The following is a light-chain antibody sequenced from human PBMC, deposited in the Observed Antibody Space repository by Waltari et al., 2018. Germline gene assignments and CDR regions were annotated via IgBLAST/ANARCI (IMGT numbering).Light chain of an antibody. J-gene: IGLJ2*01. CDR3: CSYTSSSTVV. V-gene: IGLV2-14*01. CDR2: DVN. CDR1: RSDVGGYNY. Sequence: QSALTQPASVSGSPGQSLTISCTGTRSDVGGYNYVSWYQQHPGKAPKLTIYDVNKRPSGVSNRFSGSKSGNTASLTISGLQAEDEADYYCCSYTSSSTVVFGGGTKLTVL.